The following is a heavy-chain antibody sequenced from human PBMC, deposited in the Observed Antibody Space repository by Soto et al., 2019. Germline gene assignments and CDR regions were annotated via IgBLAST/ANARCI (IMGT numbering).Heavy chain of an antibody. CDR1: GCTFTSYG. CDR3: AGASYYYDSSGKGAFDI. Sequence: ASVKDSFKASGCTFTSYGISWVRQPPGQGLEWMGWISAYNGNTNYAQKLQGRVTMTTDTSTSTAYKELKSLRSDDTAVYYCAGASYYYDSSGKGAFDILVKGTMVTVSS. D-gene: IGHD3-22*01. V-gene: IGHV1-18*01. J-gene: IGHJ3*02. CDR2: ISAYNGNT.